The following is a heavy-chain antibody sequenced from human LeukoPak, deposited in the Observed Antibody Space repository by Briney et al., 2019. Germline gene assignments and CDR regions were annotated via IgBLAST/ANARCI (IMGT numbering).Heavy chain of an antibody. CDR1: GDSVSSNSAA. CDR3: ARASRYGTTVTTVSNDAFDI. Sequence: PSQTLSLTCAISGDSVSSNSAAWHWIRQSPSRGLEWQGRTYYRSKWYNDYAVSVKSRITINPDTSKNQFSLQLNSVTPEDTAVYYCARASRYGTTVTTVSNDAFDIWGQGTMVTVSS. J-gene: IGHJ3*02. V-gene: IGHV6-1*01. D-gene: IGHD4-17*01. CDR2: TYYRSKWYN.